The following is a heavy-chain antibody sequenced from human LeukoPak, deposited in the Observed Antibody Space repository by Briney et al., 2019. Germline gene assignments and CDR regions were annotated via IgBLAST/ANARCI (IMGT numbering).Heavy chain of an antibody. CDR1: GGSFSGYY. V-gene: IGHV4-34*01. Sequence: PSETLSLTCAVYGGSFSGYYWSWIRQPPGKGLEWIGEINHSGSTNYNPSLKSRVTISVDTSKNQFSLKLSSVTAADTAVYYCARLRITMVRGVIGWFDPWGQGTLVTVSS. D-gene: IGHD3-10*01. CDR2: INHSGST. J-gene: IGHJ5*02. CDR3: ARLRITMVRGVIGWFDP.